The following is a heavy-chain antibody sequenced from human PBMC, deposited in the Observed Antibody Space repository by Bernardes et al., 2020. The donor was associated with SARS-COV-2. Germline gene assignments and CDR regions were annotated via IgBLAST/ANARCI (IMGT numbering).Heavy chain of an antibody. CDR3: ASGSPAADY. J-gene: IGHJ4*02. CDR1: GFSISSGYY. Sequence: SETLSLTCTVSGFSISSGYYWGWIRQPPGKGLEWIGSIYHTGSTYYNPSLKSRVTMSVDTSKNQFSLKLSSVTAADTAMYYCASGSPAADYWGQGTLVTVSS. V-gene: IGHV4-38-2*02. D-gene: IGHD2-15*01. CDR2: IYHTGST.